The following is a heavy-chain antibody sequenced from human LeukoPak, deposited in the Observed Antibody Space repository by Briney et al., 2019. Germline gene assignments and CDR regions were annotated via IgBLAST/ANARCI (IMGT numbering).Heavy chain of an antibody. CDR2: ISGSGGST. Sequence: GGSLRLSCAASGFTFSSYAMSWVRRAPGKGLEWVSAISGSGGSTYYADSVKGRFTISRDNAKNSLYLQMNSLRAEDTAVYYCARDGYDILTGYPYYGMDVWGQGTTVTVSS. CDR1: GFTFSSYA. V-gene: IGHV3-23*01. CDR3: ARDGYDILTGYPYYGMDV. J-gene: IGHJ6*02. D-gene: IGHD3-9*01.